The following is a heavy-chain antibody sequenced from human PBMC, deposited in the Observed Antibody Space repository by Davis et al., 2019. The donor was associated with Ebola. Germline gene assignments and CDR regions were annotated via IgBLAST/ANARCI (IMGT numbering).Heavy chain of an antibody. D-gene: IGHD6-13*01. CDR1: GYSITRGYF. CDR2: IYFSGNT. J-gene: IGHJ4*02. Sequence: SETLSLTCAVSGYSITRGYFWGWVRQSPGKGLEWIGSIYFSGNTYYNPSLKSRAIISVDTAENQFSLKVRSVTAADTAVYYCARGGRWAAAAGDLLLWGQGTLLTVPS. CDR3: ARGGRWAAAAGDLLL. V-gene: IGHV4-38-2*01.